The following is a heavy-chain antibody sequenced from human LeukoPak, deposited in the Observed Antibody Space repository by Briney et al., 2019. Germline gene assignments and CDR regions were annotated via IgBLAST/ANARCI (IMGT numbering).Heavy chain of an antibody. D-gene: IGHD4-17*01. CDR3: AGDYGDYGSYFDY. CDR2: ISSSSSYI. Sequence: NSGGSLRLSCAASGFTFSSYEMNWVRQAPGKGLEWVSSISSSSSYIYYAESVKGRFTISRDNAKNSLYLQMISLRAEDTAVYYCAGDYGDYGSYFDYWGQGTLVTVSS. J-gene: IGHJ4*02. CDR1: GFTFSSYE. V-gene: IGHV3-21*01.